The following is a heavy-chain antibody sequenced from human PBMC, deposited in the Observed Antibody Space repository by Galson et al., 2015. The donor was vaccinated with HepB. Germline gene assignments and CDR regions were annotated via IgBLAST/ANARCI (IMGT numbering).Heavy chain of an antibody. Sequence: SLRLSCAASGFTFSNYAMSWVRQAPGKGLEWVSVMSGSDSYTFYADSVKGRFTISRDNSRNTLFLQMNSLRAEDTAVYYCARYFDSSGYPSYYYGLDVWGQGTTVTVSS. J-gene: IGHJ6*02. V-gene: IGHV3-23*01. CDR2: MSGSDSYT. D-gene: IGHD3-22*01. CDR3: ARYFDSSGYPSYYYGLDV. CDR1: GFTFSNYA.